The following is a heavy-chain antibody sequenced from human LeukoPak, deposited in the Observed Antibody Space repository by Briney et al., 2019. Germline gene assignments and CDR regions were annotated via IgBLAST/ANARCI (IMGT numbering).Heavy chain of an antibody. J-gene: IGHJ4*02. CDR3: ARGSYCGGDCYPDFDY. CDR2: IYYSGST. Sequence: PSETLSLTCTVSGGSISSYYWSWLRQPPGKGLEWIGYIYYSGSTNYNPSLKSRVTISVDTSKNQFSLKLSSVTAADTAVYYCARGSYCGGDCYPDFDYWGQGTLVTVSS. V-gene: IGHV4-59*08. CDR1: GGSISSYY. D-gene: IGHD2-21*02.